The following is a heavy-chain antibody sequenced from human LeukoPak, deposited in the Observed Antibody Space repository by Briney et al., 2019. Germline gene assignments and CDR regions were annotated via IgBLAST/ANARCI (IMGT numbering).Heavy chain of an antibody. CDR1: GYTLTELS. V-gene: IGHV1-24*01. CDR2: FDPEDGET. D-gene: IGHD3-10*01. CDR3: ARAVRVRGVINYYYYMDV. Sequence: GASVKVSCKVSGYTLTELSMHWVRQAPGKGLEWMGGFDPEDGETIYAQKFQGRVTMTEDTSTDTAYMELSSLRSEDTAVYYCARAVRVRGVINYYYYMDVWGKGTTVTVSS. J-gene: IGHJ6*03.